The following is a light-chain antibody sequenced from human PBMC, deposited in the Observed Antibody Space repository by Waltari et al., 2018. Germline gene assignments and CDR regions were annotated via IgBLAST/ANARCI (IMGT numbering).Light chain of an antibody. J-gene: IGLJ3*02. CDR3: SSYTTTSTWV. CDR1: SSDLGINNY. Sequence: QSALTQPASMSGSPGQSIAISCTGTSSDLGINNYVSWYQHHPGKAPKLIIYDVSERPSGVSNRFSGSKSGNTASLSISGLQPEDEADFYCSSYTTTSTWVFGGGTKLTVL. V-gene: IGLV2-14*03. CDR2: DVS.